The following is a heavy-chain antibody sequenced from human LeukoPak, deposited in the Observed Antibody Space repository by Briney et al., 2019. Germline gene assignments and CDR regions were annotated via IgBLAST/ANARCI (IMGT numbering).Heavy chain of an antibody. V-gene: IGHV3-7*03. CDR1: GFTFSSYW. CDR3: ARDRITLHY. D-gene: IGHD3-16*01. CDR2: IKQDGSEE. Sequence: SGGSLRLSCAVSGFTFSSYWMSWVRQAPGKGLEWVANIKQDGSEEYYVDSVKGRFTISRDNAQKSLYLQMNSLRAEDTALHYCARDRITLHYWGQGTWSPSPQ. J-gene: IGHJ4*02.